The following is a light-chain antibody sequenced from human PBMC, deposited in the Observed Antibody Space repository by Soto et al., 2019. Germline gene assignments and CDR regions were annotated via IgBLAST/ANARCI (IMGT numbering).Light chain of an antibody. V-gene: IGKV3-20*01. Sequence: EIVLTQSPGTLSLSPGEGATLSCRSSQSVSSSYLAWYQQKPGQAPRLLIYGASSRATGIPDRFSGSGSGTGFTLTINRLEPEDFAVYYCQQYGSSPPTFGQGTKVDI. J-gene: IGKJ1*01. CDR3: QQYGSSPPT. CDR2: GAS. CDR1: QSVSSSY.